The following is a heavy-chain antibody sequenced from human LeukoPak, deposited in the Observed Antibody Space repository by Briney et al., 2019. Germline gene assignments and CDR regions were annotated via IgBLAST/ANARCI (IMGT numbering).Heavy chain of an antibody. CDR3: ARDSSGWTGFFDY. J-gene: IGHJ4*02. CDR1: GYTFTSYY. Sequence: ASVKVSCKASGYTFTSYYMHWVRQAPGQGLEWMGIINPSGGSTNYAQKFQGRVTITADKSTSTAYMELSSLRSEDTAVYYCARDSSGWTGFFDYWGQGTLVTVSS. D-gene: IGHD6-19*01. V-gene: IGHV1-46*01. CDR2: INPSGGST.